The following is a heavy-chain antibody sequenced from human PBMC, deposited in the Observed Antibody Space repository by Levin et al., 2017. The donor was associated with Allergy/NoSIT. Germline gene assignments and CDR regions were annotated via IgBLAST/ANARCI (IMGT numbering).Heavy chain of an antibody. CDR2: IYRGGTT. CDR3: ARRYYGLGTYYMDV. D-gene: IGHD3-10*01. Sequence: GGSLRLSCAASGFTFSSNYMSWVRQAPGKGLEWVSLIYRGGTTYYADSVKGRFTISRDNSNNTLYLQMNSLRAEDTAVYYCARRYYGLGTYYMDVWGKGTTVTVAS. CDR1: GFTFSSNY. J-gene: IGHJ6*03. V-gene: IGHV3-66*01.